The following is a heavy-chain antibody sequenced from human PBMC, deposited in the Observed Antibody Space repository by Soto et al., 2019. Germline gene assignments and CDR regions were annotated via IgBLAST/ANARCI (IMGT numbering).Heavy chain of an antibody. CDR3: AREGQQLIDY. J-gene: IGHJ4*02. CDR2: IYYSGST. D-gene: IGHD6-13*01. Sequence: SETLSLTCTVSGGSISSGGYYWSWIRQHPGKGLEWIGYIYYSGSTYYNPSLKSRVTISVDTSKNQFSLKLSSVTAADTAVYYCAREGQQLIDYWGQGTLVTVSS. V-gene: IGHV4-31*03. CDR1: GGSISSGGYY.